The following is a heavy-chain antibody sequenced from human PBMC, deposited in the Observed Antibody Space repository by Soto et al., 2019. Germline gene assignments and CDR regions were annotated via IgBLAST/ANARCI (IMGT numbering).Heavy chain of an antibody. Sequence: EVQLVESGGGLIKPGGSLRLSCAASGFTVSSNYMSWVRQAPGKGLEWVSVIYSGGITYYADSVKGRFTISRDNSKHTLNLQMQTPRAEATAVYYWARDKTWYANWGQGTLVNVSS. CDR1: GFTVSSNY. CDR3: ARDKTWYAN. V-gene: IGHV3-53*01. D-gene: IGHD2-8*01. CDR2: IYSGGIT. J-gene: IGHJ4*02.